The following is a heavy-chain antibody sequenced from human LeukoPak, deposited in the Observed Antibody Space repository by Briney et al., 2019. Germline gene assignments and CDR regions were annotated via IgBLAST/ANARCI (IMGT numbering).Heavy chain of an antibody. CDR2: IYYSGSA. CDR3: ARGFLMRGFDY. CDR1: DDSISSGSYY. J-gene: IGHJ4*02. Sequence: SETLSLTCTVSDDSISSGSYYWGWIRQPPGKGLAWIGNIYYSGSAYYNPSLKSRVTISVDTSKNQFSLKLSSVTPEDTAVYFCARGFLMRGFDYWGQGTLVTVSS. V-gene: IGHV4-39*01.